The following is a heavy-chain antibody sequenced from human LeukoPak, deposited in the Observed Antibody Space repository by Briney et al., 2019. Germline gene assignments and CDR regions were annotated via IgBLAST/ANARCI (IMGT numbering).Heavy chain of an antibody. J-gene: IGHJ4*02. Sequence: GGSLRLSCAASGFTFSSYAMSWVRQAPGKGLVWVSAISGSGGSTYYADSVKGRFTISRDNSKNTLYLQMNSLRAEDTAVYYCAKYSPLGLITMIVVVITPYFDYWGQGTLVTVSS. CDR3: AKYSPLGLITMIVVVITPYFDY. CDR2: ISGSGGST. CDR1: GFTFSSYA. V-gene: IGHV3-23*01. D-gene: IGHD3-22*01.